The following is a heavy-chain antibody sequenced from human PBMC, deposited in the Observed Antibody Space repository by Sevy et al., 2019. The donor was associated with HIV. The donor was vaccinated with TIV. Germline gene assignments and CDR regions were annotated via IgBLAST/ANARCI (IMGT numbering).Heavy chain of an antibody. CDR2: INTLSGGT. V-gene: IGHV1-2*02. CDR3: ARGFSGYDLFPSGFDY. D-gene: IGHD5-12*01. CDR1: GYTFTGYY. J-gene: IGHJ4*02. Sequence: VSVKVSCKASGYTFTGYYMHWVRQTPGQGLEWVGWINTLSGGTNYAQKFQGRATMTRDTSISTAYMEVTRLRSDDTAVFYCARGFSGYDLFPSGFDYWGQGTLVTVSS.